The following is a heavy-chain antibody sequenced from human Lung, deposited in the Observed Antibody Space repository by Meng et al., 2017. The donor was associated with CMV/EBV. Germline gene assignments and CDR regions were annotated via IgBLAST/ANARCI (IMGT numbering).Heavy chain of an antibody. Sequence: GGSLRLSCAASGFTFSSYGMHWVRQAPGKGLEWVAFIRYDGSNKYYADSVKGRFTISRDNSKNTLYLQMNSLRAEDTAVYYCAKDFFSSTSCYRSYYYYGMAVWGQGTTVTVSS. CDR1: GFTFSSYG. D-gene: IGHD2-2*01. V-gene: IGHV3-30*02. CDR2: IRYDGSNK. J-gene: IGHJ6*02. CDR3: AKDFFSSTSCYRSYYYYGMAV.